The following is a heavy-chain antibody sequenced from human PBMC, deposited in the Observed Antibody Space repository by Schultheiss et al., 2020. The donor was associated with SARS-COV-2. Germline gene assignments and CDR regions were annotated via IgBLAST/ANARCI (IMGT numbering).Heavy chain of an antibody. CDR1: GGSISSYY. V-gene: IGHV4-59*01. Sequence: SETLSLTCTVSGGSISSYYWSWIRLPPGKGLEWIGEINQGGIPYYNPSLKSRVTMSREMSKNQVSLNLTSVTAADTAVYYCARAGFKEVGAAFDYWGQGTLVTVSS. J-gene: IGHJ4*02. D-gene: IGHD1-26*01. CDR2: INQGGIP. CDR3: ARAGFKEVGAAFDY.